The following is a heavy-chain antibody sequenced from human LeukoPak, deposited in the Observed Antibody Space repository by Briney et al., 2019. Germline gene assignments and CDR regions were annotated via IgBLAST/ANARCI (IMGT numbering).Heavy chain of an antibody. CDR3: ARDLGIAATGDWFDP. CDR1: GGSISSGSYY. Sequence: SETLSLTCTVSGGSISSGSYYWSWIRQPAGKGLEWIGRIYTSGSTNYNPSLKSRVTISVDTSKNQFSLKLSSVTAADTAVYYCARDLGIAATGDWFDPWGQGTLVTVSS. CDR2: IYTSGST. D-gene: IGHD6-13*01. V-gene: IGHV4-61*02. J-gene: IGHJ5*02.